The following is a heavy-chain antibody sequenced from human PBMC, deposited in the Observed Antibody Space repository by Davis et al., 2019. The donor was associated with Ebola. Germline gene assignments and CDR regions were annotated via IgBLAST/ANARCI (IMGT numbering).Heavy chain of an antibody. CDR1: GFTFSSYA. V-gene: IGHV3-23*01. CDR3: ASDGSGYNLNRGAFDI. D-gene: IGHD3-22*01. Sequence: GESLKISCAASGFTFSSYALSWVRQAPGKGLEWVSVISGGGSNIYYADSVKGRFTISRDNSKNTLYLQMNSLRAEDTALYYCASDGSGYNLNRGAFDIWGQGRMVTVSS. CDR2: ISGGGSNI. J-gene: IGHJ3*02.